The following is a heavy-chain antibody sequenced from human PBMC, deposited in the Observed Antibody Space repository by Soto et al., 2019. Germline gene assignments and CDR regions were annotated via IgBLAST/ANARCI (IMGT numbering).Heavy chain of an antibody. D-gene: IGHD3-22*01. CDR3: ARGGQYYYDSSGYYEPVDYYYGMDV. Sequence: SETLSLTCAVYGGSFSGYYWSWIRQPPGKGLEWIGEINHSGSTNYNPSLKSRVTISVDTSKNQFSLKLSSVTAADTAVYYCARGGQYYYDSSGYYEPVDYYYGMDVWGQGTTVTVSS. J-gene: IGHJ6*02. CDR2: INHSGST. CDR1: GGSFSGYY. V-gene: IGHV4-34*01.